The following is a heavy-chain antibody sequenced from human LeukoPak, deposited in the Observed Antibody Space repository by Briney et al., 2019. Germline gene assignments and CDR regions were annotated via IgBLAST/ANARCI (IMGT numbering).Heavy chain of an antibody. CDR1: GFTFSIYE. J-gene: IGHJ4*02. V-gene: IGHV3-21*01. Sequence: GGSLRLSCAASGFTFSIYEMNWVRQAPGKGLEWVSSISSSSSYIYHADSVKGRFTISRDNAKNSLYLQMNSLRAEDTAVYYCARESYSSGYYYDYWGQGTLVTVSS. D-gene: IGHD3-22*01. CDR2: ISSSSSYI. CDR3: ARESYSSGYYYDY.